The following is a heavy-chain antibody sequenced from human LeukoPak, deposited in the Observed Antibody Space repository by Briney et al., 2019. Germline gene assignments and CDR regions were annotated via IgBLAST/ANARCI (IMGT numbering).Heavy chain of an antibody. CDR2: IYYIGST. J-gene: IGHJ4*02. CDR1: GDSVSRSSYY. D-gene: IGHD3-22*01. V-gene: IGHV4-61*01. Sequence: SETLSLTCTVSGDSVSRSSYYWTWIRQPPGKGLEWIGYIYYIGSTNYNPSLRSRLTMSVDTSKNQFSLRLSSVIATDTAVYYCARYYDSTGSFDYWGQGTLVTVSS. CDR3: ARYYDSTGSFDY.